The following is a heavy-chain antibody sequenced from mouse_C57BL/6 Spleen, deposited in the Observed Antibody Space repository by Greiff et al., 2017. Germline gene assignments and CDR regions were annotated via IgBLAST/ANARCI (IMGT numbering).Heavy chain of an antibody. CDR2: IYPGDGDT. CDR1: GFAFSSSW. D-gene: IGHD2-4*01. Sequence: QVQLQQSGPELVKPGASVKISCKASGFAFSSSWMNWVKQRPGKGLEWIGRIYPGDGDTNYNWKFKGKATLTADKSSSPAYLQLSSLTSEDSAVSFCAGEDDYDVGYYAMDYWGQGTSVTVSS. CDR3: AGEDDYDVGYYAMDY. J-gene: IGHJ4*01. V-gene: IGHV1-82*01.